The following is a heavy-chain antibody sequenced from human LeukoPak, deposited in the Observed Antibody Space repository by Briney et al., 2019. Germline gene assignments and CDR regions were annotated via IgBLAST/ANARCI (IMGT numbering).Heavy chain of an antibody. D-gene: IGHD3-10*02. CDR3: AREKMFRAFDI. Sequence: ASETLSLTCAVYGGSFSGYYWSWIRQPPGKWLEWIGEINHSGSTNYNPSLKSRVTISVDTSKNQFSLKLSSVTAADTAVYYCAREKMFRAFDIWGQGTMVTVSS. CDR1: GGSFSGYY. V-gene: IGHV4-34*01. J-gene: IGHJ3*02. CDR2: INHSGST.